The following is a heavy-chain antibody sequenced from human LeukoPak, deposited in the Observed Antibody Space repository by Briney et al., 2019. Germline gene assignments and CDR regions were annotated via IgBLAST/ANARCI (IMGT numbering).Heavy chain of an antibody. CDR2: DYCGGNT. D-gene: IGHD3-10*01. CDR1: GFSVTTDSYC. Sequence: SETLSLTCTVSGFSVTTDSYCWGWIRQPPGKGLEWIGYDYCGGNTNYDPSLKRRVTISVDTSKNQFSLTLTSVTAADTAVYFCARDHFGSLDSWGQGILVTVPS. V-gene: IGHV4-61*01. J-gene: IGHJ4*02. CDR3: ARDHFGSLDS.